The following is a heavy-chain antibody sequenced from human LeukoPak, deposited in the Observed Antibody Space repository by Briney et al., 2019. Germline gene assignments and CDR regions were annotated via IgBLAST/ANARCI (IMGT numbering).Heavy chain of an antibody. CDR2: IYTSGST. CDR1: GGSISTYY. J-gene: IGHJ4*02. D-gene: IGHD3-10*01. V-gene: IGHV4-4*09. Sequence: SETLSLTCTVSGGSISTYYWSWIRQPPGKGLEWIGYIYTSGSTDYNPPLKSRVTISLDTSNNQFSLNLNSVTAADTAVYYCARSRGRKVTPFDYWGQGILVTVSS. CDR3: ARSRGRKVTPFDY.